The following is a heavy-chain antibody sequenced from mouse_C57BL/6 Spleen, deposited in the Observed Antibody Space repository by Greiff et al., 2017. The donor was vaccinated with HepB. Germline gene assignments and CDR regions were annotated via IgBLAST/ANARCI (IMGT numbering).Heavy chain of an antibody. V-gene: IGHV14-4*01. CDR3: THSYYGSSEY. CDR2: IDPENGDT. CDR1: GFNIKDDY. J-gene: IGHJ3*01. D-gene: IGHD1-1*01. Sequence: EVQLQQSGAELVRPGASVKLSCTASGFNIKDDYMHWVKQRPEQGLEWIGWIDPENGDTEYASKFQGKATITADTSSNTAYLQLSSLTSEDTAVYYCTHSYYGSSEYWGQRTLVTVSA.